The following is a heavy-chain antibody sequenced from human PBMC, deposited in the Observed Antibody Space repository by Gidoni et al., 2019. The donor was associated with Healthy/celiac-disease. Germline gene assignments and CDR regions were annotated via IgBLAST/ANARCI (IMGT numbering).Heavy chain of an antibody. CDR3: ARDRN. CDR1: GFTCSSYA. Sequence: QVQLVESGGRLVQPGRSLGLPCAASGFTCSSYAMHWVRQAPGKGLEWVAVISYDGSNKYYADSVKGRFTISRDNSKNTLYLQMNSLRAEDTAVYYCARDRNWGQGTLVTVSS. V-gene: IGHV3-30-3*01. CDR2: ISYDGSNK. J-gene: IGHJ4*02.